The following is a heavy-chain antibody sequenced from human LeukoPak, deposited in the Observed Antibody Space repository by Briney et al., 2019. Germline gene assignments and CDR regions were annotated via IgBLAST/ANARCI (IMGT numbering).Heavy chain of an antibody. Sequence: YWIGWVRQMPGKGLEWIGYIYYSGSTYYNPSLKSRVTISVDTSKNQFSLKLSSVTAADAAVYYCARGVGSSSPHYYYGMDVWGQGTTVTVSS. D-gene: IGHD6-6*01. CDR3: ARGVGSSSPHYYYGMDV. CDR2: IYYSGST. V-gene: IGHV4-31*02. CDR1: Y. J-gene: IGHJ6*02.